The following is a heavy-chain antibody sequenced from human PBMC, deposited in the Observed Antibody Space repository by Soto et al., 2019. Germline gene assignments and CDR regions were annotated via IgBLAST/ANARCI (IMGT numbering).Heavy chain of an antibody. CDR2: ISAHNGNT. CDR1: GYAFTTYG. V-gene: IGHV1-18*01. Sequence: QVHLVQSGAEVKKPGASVKVSCKGSGYAFTTYGITWVRQAPGQGLEWMGWISAHNGNTNYAQKLQGRVTVTRDTSKITAYMELRSLRSDYTAVYSCARGMYGDYWGQGALVTVS. CDR3: ARGMYGDY. D-gene: IGHD2-8*01. J-gene: IGHJ4*02.